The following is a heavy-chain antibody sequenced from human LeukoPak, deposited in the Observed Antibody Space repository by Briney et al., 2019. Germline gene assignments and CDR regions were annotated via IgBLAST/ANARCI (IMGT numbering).Heavy chain of an antibody. J-gene: IGHJ6*02. Sequence: GGSLRLSCAASGFTFNSYAMSWVRQAPGKGLEWVSGISGNAGRTYYADSVEGRFTISRDNSKNTLYLQMNSLRAEDTAVFYCARYCSGGSCYSLHYYYGMDVWGQGTTVTVSS. D-gene: IGHD2-15*01. CDR1: GFTFNSYA. CDR3: ARYCSGGSCYSLHYYYGMDV. V-gene: IGHV3-23*01. CDR2: ISGNAGRT.